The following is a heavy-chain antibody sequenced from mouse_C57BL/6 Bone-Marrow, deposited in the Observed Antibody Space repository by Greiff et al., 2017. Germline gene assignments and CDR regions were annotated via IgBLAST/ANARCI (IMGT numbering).Heavy chain of an antibody. J-gene: IGHJ3*01. D-gene: IGHD2-1*01. V-gene: IGHV1-54*01. Sequence: QVQLQQSGAELVRPGTSVKVSCKASGYAFTNYLIEWVKQRPGQGLEWIGVINPGSGGTNYNGKFKGKATLTADKSSSTAYMQLSSLTSEDSAVYFCARSFYYGNSFAYWGQGTLVTVSA. CDR1: GYAFTNYL. CDR3: ARSFYYGNSFAY. CDR2: INPGSGGT.